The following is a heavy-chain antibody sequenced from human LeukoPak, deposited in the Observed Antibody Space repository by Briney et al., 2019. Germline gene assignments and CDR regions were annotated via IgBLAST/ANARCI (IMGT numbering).Heavy chain of an antibody. CDR2: IYYSGST. J-gene: IGHJ4*02. Sequence: SEALSLTCTVSGGSISSGSYYWGWIRQPPGKGLEWIGSIYYSGSTYYNPSLKSRVTISVDTSKNQFSLKLSSVTAADTAVYYCATHSTWLKNYWGQGTLVTVSS. CDR1: GGSISSGSYY. V-gene: IGHV4-39*01. D-gene: IGHD2-2*01. CDR3: ATHSTWLKNY.